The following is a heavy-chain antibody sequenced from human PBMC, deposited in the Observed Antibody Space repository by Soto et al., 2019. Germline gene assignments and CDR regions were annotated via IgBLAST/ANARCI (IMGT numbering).Heavy chain of an antibody. J-gene: IGHJ5*02. CDR3: AKGAGGRYKLLT. V-gene: IGHV3-30*18. Sequence: QVQLVESGGGVVQPGRSLRLSCAASGFTFRSYGMHWVRQAPGKGLEWVAIISYDGSDKYYADSVKGRFTISRDNPNNTLYLQMNSLRPEDTAVYYCAKGAGGRYKLLTWGQGTLVTVSS. CDR2: ISYDGSDK. D-gene: IGHD1-20*01. CDR1: GFTFRSYG.